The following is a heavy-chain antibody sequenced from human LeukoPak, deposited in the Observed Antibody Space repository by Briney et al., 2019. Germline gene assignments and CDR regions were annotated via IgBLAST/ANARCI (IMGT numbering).Heavy chain of an antibody. Sequence: TGGSLRLSCAASGFTFSSYEMNWVRQAPGKGLERVSYISSSGSTIYYADSVKGRFTISRDNAKNSLYLHLNSLRAGDTAVYYCARASSSWSSYYFDFWGQGTLVTVSS. CDR3: ARASSSWSSYYFDF. J-gene: IGHJ4*02. CDR2: ISSSGSTI. V-gene: IGHV3-48*03. CDR1: GFTFSSYE. D-gene: IGHD6-13*01.